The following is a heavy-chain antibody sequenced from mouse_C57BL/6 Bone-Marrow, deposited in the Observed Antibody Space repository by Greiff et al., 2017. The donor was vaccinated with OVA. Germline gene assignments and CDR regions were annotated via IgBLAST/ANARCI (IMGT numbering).Heavy chain of an antibody. CDR3: TRYGSSYGYFDV. V-gene: IGHV14-4*01. CDR2: IDPENGDT. CDR1: GFNIKDDY. J-gene: IGHJ1*03. D-gene: IGHD1-1*01. Sequence: VQLQQSGAELVRPGASVKLSCTASGFNIKDDYMHWVKQRPEQGLEWIGWIDPENGDTEYASKFQGKATITADTSSNPAYLQLSSLTAEDTAVYYCTRYGSSYGYFDVWGTGTTVTVSS.